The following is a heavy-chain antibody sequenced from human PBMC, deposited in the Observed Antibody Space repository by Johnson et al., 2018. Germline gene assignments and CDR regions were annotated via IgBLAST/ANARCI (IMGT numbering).Heavy chain of an antibody. V-gene: IGHV3-13*01. CDR1: GFTFSTYD. J-gene: IGHJ6*02. Sequence: VQLVESGGGLVQPGGSLRLSCAASGFTFSTYDMYWVRQCTVRVLEWVSALDTTADTSYPGSVRGRFTISKKSAKNSLFLQMNSLTAGDTALYYCVREIREILGTGHSRYFYGLDVWGQGTTVTVSS. CDR3: VREIREILGTGHSRYFYGLDV. D-gene: IGHD3-9*01. CDR2: LDTTADT.